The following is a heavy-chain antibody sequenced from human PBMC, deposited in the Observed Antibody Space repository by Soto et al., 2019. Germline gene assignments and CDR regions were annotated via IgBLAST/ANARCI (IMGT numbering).Heavy chain of an antibody. CDR2: ISSSGSTI. J-gene: IGHJ4*02. CDR3: ARDSTGENWGPIDY. Sequence: GGSLRLSCAASGFTFSSYEMNWVRQAPGKGLEWVSYISSSGSTIYYAASVKGRFTISRDNAKNSLYLQMNSLRAEDTAVYYCARDSTGENWGPIDYWGQGTLVTVSS. D-gene: IGHD7-27*01. V-gene: IGHV3-48*03. CDR1: GFTFSSYE.